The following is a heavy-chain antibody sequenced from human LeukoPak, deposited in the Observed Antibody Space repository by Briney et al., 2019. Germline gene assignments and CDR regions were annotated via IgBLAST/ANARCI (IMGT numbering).Heavy chain of an antibody. Sequence: ASVKVSCKASGYTFTGYYMHWVRQAPGQGLEWMGIINPSGGSTSYAQKFQGRVTMTRDMSTSTVYMELSSLRSEDTAVYYCARAMIGRALDYWGQGTLVTVSS. V-gene: IGHV1-46*01. D-gene: IGHD3-10*02. J-gene: IGHJ4*02. CDR1: GYTFTGYY. CDR2: INPSGGST. CDR3: ARAMIGRALDY.